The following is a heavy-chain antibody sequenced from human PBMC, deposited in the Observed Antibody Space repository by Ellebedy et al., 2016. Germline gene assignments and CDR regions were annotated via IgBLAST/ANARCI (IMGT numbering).Heavy chain of an antibody. CDR3: SRDPRHLEF. CDR2: ITGGSGNAI. Sequence: GGSLRLSXGASGFAFSNYPMNWVRQAPGKGLEWISYITGGSGNAIFYAESVKGRFTISRDNAKNSLYLQMDRLRVEETAVYYCSRDPRHLEFWGQGTTVTVSS. CDR1: GFAFSNYP. V-gene: IGHV3-48*04. J-gene: IGHJ6*02.